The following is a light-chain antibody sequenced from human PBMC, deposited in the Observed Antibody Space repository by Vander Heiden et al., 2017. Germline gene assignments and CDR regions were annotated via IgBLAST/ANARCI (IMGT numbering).Light chain of an antibody. CDR3: QQDNSDWT. V-gene: IGKV1-5*03. CDR1: QNVGPW. CDR2: KAS. Sequence: DIQMTQSPSTLSASLGDRVTITCRASQNVGPWLAWYQQKPGRAPKLLIYKASTLESGVSSRFTGSGSGTEFTLTIRSLQPDDSATYYCQQDNSDWTFGQGTKVEIK. J-gene: IGKJ1*01.